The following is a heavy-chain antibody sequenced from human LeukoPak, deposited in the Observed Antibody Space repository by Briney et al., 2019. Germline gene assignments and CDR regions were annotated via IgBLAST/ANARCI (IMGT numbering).Heavy chain of an antibody. Sequence: SETLSLTCTVSGGSISTYYWNWIRQPPGKGLEWIGSIYYSGSTYYNPSLKSRVTISVDTSKNQFSLKLSSVTAADTAVYYCARQPEYYYDSSGYEDYWGQGTLVTVSS. CDR3: ARQPEYYYDSSGYEDY. D-gene: IGHD3-22*01. CDR1: GGSISTYY. CDR2: IYYSGST. V-gene: IGHV4-39*01. J-gene: IGHJ4*02.